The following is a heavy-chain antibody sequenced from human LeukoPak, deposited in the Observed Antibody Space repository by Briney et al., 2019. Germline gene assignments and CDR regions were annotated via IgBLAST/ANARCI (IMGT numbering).Heavy chain of an antibody. D-gene: IGHD6-13*01. V-gene: IGHV3-23*01. CDR2: ISGSGGST. CDR1: GFTFSSYA. Sequence: PGGSLRLSCAASGFTFSSYAMSWVRQAPGKGLEWVSAISGSGGSTYYADSVKGRFTISRDNSKNTLYLQMNSLRAEDTAVYYCAKDRGTAAAGTGNWFDPWGQGTLVTVSS. J-gene: IGHJ5*02. CDR3: AKDRGTAAAGTGNWFDP.